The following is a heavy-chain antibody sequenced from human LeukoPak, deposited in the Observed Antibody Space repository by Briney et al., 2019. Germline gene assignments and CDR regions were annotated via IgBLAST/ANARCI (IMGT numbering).Heavy chain of an antibody. CDR1: GFNLGSNW. J-gene: IGHJ4*02. CDR3: ARGPREYCSSTSCSFDY. Sequence: PGGSLRLSRAASGFNLGSNWMSWVRQAPGKGLEWVANIKQDGSEKYYVDSVKGRFTIFRDNAKNSLYLQMNSLRAEDTAVYYCARGPREYCSSTSCSFDYWGQGTLVTVSS. V-gene: IGHV3-7*01. CDR2: IKQDGSEK. D-gene: IGHD2-2*01.